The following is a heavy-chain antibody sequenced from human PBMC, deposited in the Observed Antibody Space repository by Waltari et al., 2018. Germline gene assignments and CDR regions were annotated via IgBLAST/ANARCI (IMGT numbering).Heavy chain of an antibody. CDR2: IKQDGSEK. CDR1: GLHFSSSW. V-gene: IGHV3-7*01. J-gene: IGHJ4*02. CDR3: ARMSRGPFDY. Sequence: EVQLVESGGGLVQPGRSLRLSLAASGLHFSSSWMSWGRQAPGTGLEWVANIKQDGSEKYYVDSVKGRFTISRDNAKNSLYLQMNSLRAEDTAVYYCARMSRGPFDYWGQGTLVTVSS. D-gene: IGHD2-15*01.